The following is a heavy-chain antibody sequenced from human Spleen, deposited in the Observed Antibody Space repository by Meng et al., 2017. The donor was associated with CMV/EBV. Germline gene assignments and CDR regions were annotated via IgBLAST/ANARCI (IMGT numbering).Heavy chain of an antibody. D-gene: IGHD3-3*01. V-gene: IGHV3-74*01. J-gene: IGHJ4*02. CDR3: APTYYDFWSGPYYFDY. CDR1: GFTFSSYW. Sequence: GESLKISCAASGFTFSSYWMHWVRQAPGKGLVWVSRINSDGSSTSYADSVKGRFTISRDNAKNTLYLQMTSLRTEDTALYYCAPTYYDFWSGPYYFDYWGQGTLVTVSS. CDR2: INSDGSST.